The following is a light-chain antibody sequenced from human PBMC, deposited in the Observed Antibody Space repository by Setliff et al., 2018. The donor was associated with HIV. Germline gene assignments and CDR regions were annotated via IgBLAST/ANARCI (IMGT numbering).Light chain of an antibody. CDR3: SSYTSSGTPV. Sequence: QSALTQPASVSGSPGQSITVSFTGTSSDVGGYNYVSWFQQHPGKAPKLMIYDVTNRPSGVSNRFSGSKSGNTASLTISGLQAEDEADYYCSSYTSSGTPVFGTGTKVTVL. CDR1: SSDVGGYNY. J-gene: IGLJ1*01. V-gene: IGLV2-14*03. CDR2: DVT.